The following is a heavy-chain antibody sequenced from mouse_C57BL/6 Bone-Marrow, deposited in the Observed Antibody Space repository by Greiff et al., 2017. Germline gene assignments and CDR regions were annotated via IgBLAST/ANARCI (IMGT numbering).Heavy chain of an antibody. CDR1: GFTFSDYG. Sequence: EVKVEESGGGLVKPGGSLKLSCAASGFTFSDYGMHWVRQAPEKGLEWVAYISSGSSTIYYADTVKGRFTISRDNAENTRFLQMTSLRSADTTMYYCARGEYGRSFAYWGQVTLVTVSA. CDR2: ISSGSSTI. J-gene: IGHJ3*01. V-gene: IGHV5-17*01. CDR3: ARGEYGRSFAY. D-gene: IGHD1-1*01.